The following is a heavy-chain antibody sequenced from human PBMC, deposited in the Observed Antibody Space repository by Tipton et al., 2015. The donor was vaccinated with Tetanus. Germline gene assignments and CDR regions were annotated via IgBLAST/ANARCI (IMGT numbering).Heavy chain of an antibody. CDR2: TYHTGGT. CDR3: ARAHYDFWSSDSYYYGMDV. D-gene: IGHD3-3*01. V-gene: IGHV4-59*12. J-gene: IGHJ6*02. Sequence: GLVKPSETLSLTCSVSGGSITPYYWTWIRQPPGKGLEWIGYTYHTGGTYYNPSLKSRVTISVDRSSDQFSLRLTSVTAADTAVYYCARAHYDFWSSDSYYYGMDVWGQGTTVTVSS. CDR1: GGSITPYY.